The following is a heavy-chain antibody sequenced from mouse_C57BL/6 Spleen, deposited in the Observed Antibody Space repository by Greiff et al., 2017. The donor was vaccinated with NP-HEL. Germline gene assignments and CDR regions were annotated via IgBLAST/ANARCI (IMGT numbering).Heavy chain of an antibody. J-gene: IGHJ3*01. Sequence: VQLQQPGAELVKPGASVKLSCKASGYTFTSYWMQWVKQRPGQGLEWIGEIDPSDSYTNYNQKFKGKATLTVDTSSSTAYMQLSSLTSEDSAVYYCARKGSSWAWFAYWGQGTLVTVSA. CDR1: GYTFTSYW. CDR3: ARKGSSWAWFAY. D-gene: IGHD1-1*01. CDR2: IDPSDSYT. V-gene: IGHV1-50*01.